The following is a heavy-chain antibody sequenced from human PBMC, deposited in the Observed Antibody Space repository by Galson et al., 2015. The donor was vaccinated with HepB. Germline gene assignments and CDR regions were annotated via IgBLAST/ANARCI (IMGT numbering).Heavy chain of an antibody. D-gene: IGHD1-7*01. V-gene: IGHV3-7*03. CDR1: GFTFNSYW. J-gene: IGHJ4*02. CDR2: IKQGGGEK. CDR3: ARGPRSRELLVGDFDS. Sequence: SLRLSCAASGFTFNSYWMSWVRQAPGKGLEWVANIKQGGGEKYYVDSVKGRFTISRDDGKNSLYLQMNSLRGEDTAVYYCARGPRSRELLVGDFDSWGQGTLVTVSS.